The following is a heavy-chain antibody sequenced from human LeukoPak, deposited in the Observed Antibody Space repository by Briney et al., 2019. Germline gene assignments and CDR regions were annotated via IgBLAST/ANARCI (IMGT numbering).Heavy chain of an antibody. J-gene: IGHJ4*02. CDR2: IYYRGST. CDR1: GGSISSSSYY. D-gene: IGHD3-22*01. V-gene: IGHV4-39*07. Sequence: PPETLSLTCTVSGGSISSSSYYWGWIRQPPGKGLEWIGSIYYRGSTYYNPSLKSRVTISLDTSKDQFSLKLSSVTAADTAVYYCARSRWLSDPYFDYWGQGTLVTVSS. CDR3: ARSRWLSDPYFDY.